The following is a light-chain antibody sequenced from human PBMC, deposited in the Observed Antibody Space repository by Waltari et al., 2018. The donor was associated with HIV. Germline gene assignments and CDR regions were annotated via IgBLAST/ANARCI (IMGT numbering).Light chain of an antibody. CDR2: WAS. J-gene: IGKJ4*01. CDR1: RSILYSSDTRNY. CDR3: QQYFRIPPT. Sequence: DIVMTQSPDSLPVSLGERATINCTSSRSILYSSDTRNYLAWYQQKPRQPPKLLIAWASTRESGVPDRFSGSGSGTDFTLTITRLQAEDVAVYHCQQYFRIPPTFGGGTKVEIK. V-gene: IGKV4-1*01.